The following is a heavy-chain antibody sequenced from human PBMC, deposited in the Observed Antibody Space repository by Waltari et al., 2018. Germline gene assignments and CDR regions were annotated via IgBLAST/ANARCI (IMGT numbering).Heavy chain of an antibody. V-gene: IGHV3-74*01. CDR2: IDNGDGSGT. CDR3: ARDHYYSKDV. CDR1: GSIFSTYW. J-gene: IGHJ6*04. Sequence: EVQRVESGGGLVQPGGAVRLCCEASGSIFSTYWRLWVRQAPGKGLVWVSRIDNGDGSGTSYADSVKGRFTISRDNDKNTLYLQMNSLRAEDTGVYYCARDHYYSKDVWGTGTTVTVSS.